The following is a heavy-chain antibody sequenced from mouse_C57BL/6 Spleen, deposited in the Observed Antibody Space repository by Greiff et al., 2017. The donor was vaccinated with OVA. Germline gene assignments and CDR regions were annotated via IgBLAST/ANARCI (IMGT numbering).Heavy chain of an antibody. CDR1: GFTFSDYY. Sequence: EVKVEESEGGLVQPGSSMKLSCTASGFTFSDYYMAWVRQVPEKGLEWVANINYDGSSTYYLDSLKSRFIISRDNAKNILYLQMSSLKSEDTATYYCARVYYDYGDYAMDYWGQGTSVTVSS. D-gene: IGHD2-4*01. CDR3: ARVYYDYGDYAMDY. CDR2: INYDGSST. J-gene: IGHJ4*01. V-gene: IGHV5-16*01.